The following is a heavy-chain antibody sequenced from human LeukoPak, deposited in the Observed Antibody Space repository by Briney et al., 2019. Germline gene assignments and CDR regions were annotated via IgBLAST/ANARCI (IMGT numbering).Heavy chain of an antibody. D-gene: IGHD3-9*01. CDR1: GFTFSSHA. CDR3: AGPGLRYFDGNWFDP. Sequence: GGSLRLSCAASGFTFSSHAMSWVRQAPGKGLEWVSAISSSGGSTYYADSVKGRFTISRDNAKNSLYLQMNSLRAEDTAVYYCAGPGLRYFDGNWFDPWGQGTLVTVSS. V-gene: IGHV3-23*01. J-gene: IGHJ5*02. CDR2: ISSSGGST.